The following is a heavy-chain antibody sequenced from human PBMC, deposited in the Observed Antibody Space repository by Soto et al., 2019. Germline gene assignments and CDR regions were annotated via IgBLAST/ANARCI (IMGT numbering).Heavy chain of an antibody. CDR1: GYTFTSYA. CDR2: INAGNGNT. Sequence: ASVKVSCKASGYTFTSYAMHWVRQAPGQRLEWMGWINAGNGNTKYSQKFQGRVTITRDTSASTAYMELSSLRSEDTAVYYCARPTDSSRPYYFDYWGQGTLVTVSS. D-gene: IGHD6-13*01. J-gene: IGHJ4*02. CDR3: ARPTDSSRPYYFDY. V-gene: IGHV1-3*01.